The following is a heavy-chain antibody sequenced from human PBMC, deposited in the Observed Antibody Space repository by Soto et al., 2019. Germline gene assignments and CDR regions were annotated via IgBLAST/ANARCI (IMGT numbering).Heavy chain of an antibody. CDR3: ARWIDNGYFDY. D-gene: IGHD4-17*01. CDR2: INAGRGKT. CDR1: GFSFTSYS. J-gene: IGHJ4*02. V-gene: IGHV1-3*01. Sequence: QGKLVQSGAEVKKPGASVKVSCGTSGFSFTSYSFHWVRQAPAQGLQWMGWINAGRGKTKYSQQFQGRVTFTWDTSANTVYMELSRLTSEDTSVFYWARWIDNGYFDYWGQGTLVTVSA.